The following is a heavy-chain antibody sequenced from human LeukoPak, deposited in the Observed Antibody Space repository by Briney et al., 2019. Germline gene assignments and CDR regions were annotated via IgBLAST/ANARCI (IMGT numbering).Heavy chain of an antibody. CDR3: ARGPPRVFDF. V-gene: IGHV4-4*07. CDR1: GASISSYD. J-gene: IGHJ4*02. CDR2: IHPSGST. Sequence: ETLSLTFTASGASISSYDWSWIRQPAGKGLEWIGLIHPSGSTNYNPSLRSRVTLSVDTSKNQFSLKKNSVTAADTAVYFCARGPPRVFDFWGRETRDSVFS.